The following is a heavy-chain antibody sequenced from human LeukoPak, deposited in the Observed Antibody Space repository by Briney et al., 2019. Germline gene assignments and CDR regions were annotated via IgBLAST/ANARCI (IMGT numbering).Heavy chain of an antibody. CDR1: GGSISSSSYY. J-gene: IGHJ3*02. D-gene: IGHD2-2*01. CDR2: IYYSGST. CDR3: ARPLSDIVVVPAAQPEYAFDI. V-gene: IGHV4-39*01. Sequence: SETLSLTCTVSGGSISSSSYYWGWIRQPPGKGLEWIGSIYYSGSTYYNPSLKSRVTISVDTSKNQFSLKLSSVTAADTAVYYCARPLSDIVVVPAAQPEYAFDIWGQGTMVTVSS.